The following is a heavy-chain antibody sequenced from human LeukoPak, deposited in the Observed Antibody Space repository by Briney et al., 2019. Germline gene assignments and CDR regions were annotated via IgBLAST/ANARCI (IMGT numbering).Heavy chain of an antibody. D-gene: IGHD3-3*01. CDR1: GGSISIYY. CDR2: IYYSGST. Sequence: PSETLSLTCTVSGGSISIYYWSWIRQPPGKELECMGYIYYSGSTNYNPSLKSRVTISVDTSKNQFSLKLSSGTAADAAVYYCARYDLWSGWYGMDVWGQGTTVTVSS. V-gene: IGHV4-59*01. J-gene: IGHJ6*02. CDR3: ARYDLWSGWYGMDV.